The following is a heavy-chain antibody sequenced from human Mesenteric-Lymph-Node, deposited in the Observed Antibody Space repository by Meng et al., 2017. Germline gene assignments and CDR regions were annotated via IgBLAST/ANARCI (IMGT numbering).Heavy chain of an antibody. Sequence: GESLKISCAASGFTFSSYAMHWVRQAPGKGLEWVAVISYDGSNKYYADSVKGRFTISRDNSKNTLYLQMNSLRAEDTAVYYCARKARSSNGWFDPWGQGTLVTVSS. CDR2: ISYDGSNK. D-gene: IGHD3-10*01. V-gene: IGHV3-30*04. CDR3: ARKARSSNGWFDP. CDR1: GFTFSSYA. J-gene: IGHJ5*02.